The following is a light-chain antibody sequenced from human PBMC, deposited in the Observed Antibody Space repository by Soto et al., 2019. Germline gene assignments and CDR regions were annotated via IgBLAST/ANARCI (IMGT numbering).Light chain of an antibody. V-gene: IGKV3-20*01. J-gene: IGKJ4*01. CDR1: QSVSSSY. CDR2: GAS. Sequence: EIVLTQSPGTLSLSPGERATLSCRASQSVSSSYLAWYQQKPGQATRLLIYGASSRATGIPDRFSGSGSGTDFPLTISILAPEDFAVYYWQHYGSSPLTFGGGTKVEIK. CDR3: QHYGSSPLT.